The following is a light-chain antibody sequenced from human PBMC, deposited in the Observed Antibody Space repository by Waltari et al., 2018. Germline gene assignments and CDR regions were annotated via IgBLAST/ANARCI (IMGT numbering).Light chain of an antibody. J-gene: IGKJ4*01. CDR3: LQDRTGLT. Sequence: AIQMTQSLPSLSASVGDTVTITCRASQDLDNHLAWYQQKPGKAPKLLFYGTSILQTMVPSRFSGSGPGTTFALTISSLQPADSATYYCLQDRTGLTFGGGTKVEI. CDR2: GTS. CDR1: QDLDNH. V-gene: IGKV1-6*02.